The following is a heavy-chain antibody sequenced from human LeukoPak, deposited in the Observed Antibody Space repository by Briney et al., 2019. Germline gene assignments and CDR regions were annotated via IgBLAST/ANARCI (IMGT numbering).Heavy chain of an antibody. CDR3: ARGCSGGSCQYYYGMDV. D-gene: IGHD2-15*01. Sequence: ASVKVSCKASGYTFTGYYMHWVRQAPGQGLEWMGWINLNSGGTNYAQKFQGRVTMTRDTSISTAYMELSRLRSDDTAVYYCARGCSGGSCQYYYGMDVWGQGTTVTVSS. CDR1: GYTFTGYY. V-gene: IGHV1-2*02. CDR2: INLNSGGT. J-gene: IGHJ6*02.